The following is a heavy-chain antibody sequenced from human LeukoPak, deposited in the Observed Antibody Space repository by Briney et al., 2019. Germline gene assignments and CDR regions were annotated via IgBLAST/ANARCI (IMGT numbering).Heavy chain of an antibody. CDR2: ISGSGGST. CDR3: AKAGIAAAGKNDY. V-gene: IGHV3-23*01. CDR1: GFTFSSYA. J-gene: IGHJ4*02. D-gene: IGHD6-13*01. Sequence: GGSLRLSCAVSGFTFSSYAMSWVRQAPGKGLEWVSAISGSGGSTYYADSVKGRFTISRDNSKNTLYLQMNSLRAEDTAVYYCAKAGIAAAGKNDYWGQETLVTVSS.